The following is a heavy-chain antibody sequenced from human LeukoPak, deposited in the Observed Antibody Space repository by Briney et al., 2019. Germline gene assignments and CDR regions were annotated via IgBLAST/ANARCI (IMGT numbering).Heavy chain of an antibody. J-gene: IGHJ4*02. CDR2: IIPIHGIA. D-gene: IGHD3-16*02. CDR1: GGTFSSYA. V-gene: IGHV1-69*04. Sequence: SVKVSCKASGGTFSSYAVSWVRQAPGQGLEWMGRIIPIHGIANYAQKFQGRVTITADKSTSTAYMELSSLRSEDTAVYYCARDLYDYVWGSYRSEYYFDYWGQGTLVTVSS. CDR3: ARDLYDYVWGSYRSEYYFDY.